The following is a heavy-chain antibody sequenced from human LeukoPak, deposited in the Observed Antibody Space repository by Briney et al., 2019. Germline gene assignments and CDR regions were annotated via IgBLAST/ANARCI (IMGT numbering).Heavy chain of an antibody. Sequence: ASVKVSCKASGYTFTSYGISWVRQAPGQGLEWMGWINPNSGGTNYAQKFQGRVTMTRDTSISTAYMELSRLRSDDTAVYYCARDWGYGSGSYQSPYYFDYWGQGTLVTVSS. CDR2: INPNSGGT. J-gene: IGHJ4*02. CDR1: GYTFTSYG. CDR3: ARDWGYGSGSYQSPYYFDY. V-gene: IGHV1-2*02. D-gene: IGHD3-10*01.